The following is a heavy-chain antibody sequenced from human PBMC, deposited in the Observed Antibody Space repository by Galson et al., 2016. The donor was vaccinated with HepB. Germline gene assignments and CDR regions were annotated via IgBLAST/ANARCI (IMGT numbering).Heavy chain of an antibody. D-gene: IGHD3-16*01. V-gene: IGHV3-11*01. J-gene: IGHJ4*02. CDR3: ARGAGPGFIDY. Sequence: SLRLSCAAAGFIFSDNYMTWIRQAPGKGLEWISYSGRSGSPIYYADSGKGRFPISRDYAKSSLYLQMNSLRADDTAVYYCARGAGPGFIDYWGRGTLVTVSS. CDR2: SGRSGSPI. CDR1: GFIFSDNY.